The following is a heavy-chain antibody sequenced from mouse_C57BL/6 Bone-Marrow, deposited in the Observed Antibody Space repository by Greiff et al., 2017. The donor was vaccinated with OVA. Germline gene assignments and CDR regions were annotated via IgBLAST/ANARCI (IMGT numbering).Heavy chain of an antibody. J-gene: IGHJ4*01. CDR2: INPYNGGT. CDR1: GYTFTDYY. Sequence: EVQLQQSGPVLVKPGASVKMSCKASGYTFTDYYMNWVKQSHGKSLEWIGVINPYNGGTSYNQTFKGKATLTVDKSSSTAYMELNSLTSEDSAVYYCARHQFITTVVSPYYYAMDYWGQGTSVTVSS. CDR3: ARHQFITTVVSPYYYAMDY. D-gene: IGHD1-1*01. V-gene: IGHV1-19*01.